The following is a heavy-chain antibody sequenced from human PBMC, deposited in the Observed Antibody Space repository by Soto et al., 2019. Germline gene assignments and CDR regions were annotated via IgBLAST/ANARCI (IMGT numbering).Heavy chain of an antibody. CDR1: GGSISSTNW. Sequence: PSETLSLTCAVSGGSISSTNWWSWVRQPPGKGLEWIGEIYHGGSTNYNPSLKSRVTISIGTSKNQFSLKLSSVTAADTAVYYCARTYDSGGYLNWFDPWGQGTLVTVSS. CDR3: ARTYDSGGYLNWFDP. V-gene: IGHV4-4*02. J-gene: IGHJ5*02. D-gene: IGHD3-22*01. CDR2: IYHGGST.